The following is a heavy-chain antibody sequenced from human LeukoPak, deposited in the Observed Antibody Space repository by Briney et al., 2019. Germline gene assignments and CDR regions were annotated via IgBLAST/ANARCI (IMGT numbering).Heavy chain of an antibody. CDR2: INHSGST. D-gene: IGHD3-3*01. J-gene: IGHJ4*02. Sequence: PSETLSLTCAVYGGSFRGYYWSWIRQPPGKGLEWIGEINHSGSTNYNPSLKSRVTISVDTSKNQFSLKLSSVTAADTAVYYCARGPHYDFWSGYYTDGFDNWGQGTLVTVSS. V-gene: IGHV4-34*01. CDR1: GGSFRGYY. CDR3: ARGPHYDFWSGYYTDGFDN.